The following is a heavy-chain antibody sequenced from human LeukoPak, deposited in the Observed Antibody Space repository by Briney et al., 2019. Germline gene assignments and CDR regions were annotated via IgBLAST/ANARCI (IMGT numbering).Heavy chain of an antibody. CDR2: ISSSGSTI. CDR3: ARAIVASNLDY. J-gene: IGHJ4*02. CDR1: GFTFSDYC. V-gene: IGHV3-11*01. Sequence: GGSLRLSCAASGFTFSDYCMSWIRQAPGKGLEWVSYISSSGSTIYYADSVKGRFTISRDNAKNSLYLQMNSLRAEDTAVYYCARAIVASNLDYWGQGTLVTVSS. D-gene: IGHD5-12*01.